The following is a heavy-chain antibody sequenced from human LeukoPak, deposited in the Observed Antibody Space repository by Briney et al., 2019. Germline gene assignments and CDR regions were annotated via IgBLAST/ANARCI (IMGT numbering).Heavy chain of an antibody. CDR2: IHIDGTQG. Sequence: PGRSLTLSCAASGFTFSRLGMQWVRQAPGKGLEWVAVIHIDGTQGQYADSVKGRFTISKDNSQNTLYLQMNNLRDDDTAVYYCAKEGDEFRGYLDVWGKGTTVTVSS. J-gene: IGHJ6*03. V-gene: IGHV3-33*06. CDR3: AKEGDEFRGYLDV. D-gene: IGHD3-16*01. CDR1: GFTFSRLG.